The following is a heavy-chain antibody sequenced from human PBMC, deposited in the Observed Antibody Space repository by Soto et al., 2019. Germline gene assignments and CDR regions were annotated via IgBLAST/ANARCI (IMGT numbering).Heavy chain of an antibody. V-gene: IGHV3-33*01. D-gene: IGHD3-9*01. CDR3: ARDQRPYYDIPFDP. CDR1: GFTFSSYG. Sequence: PGGSLRLSCAASGFTFSSYGMHWVRQAPGKGLEWVAVIWYDGSNKYYADSVKGRFTISRDNSKNTLYLQMNSLRAEDTAVYYCARDQRPYYDIPFDPWGQGTLVTVSS. J-gene: IGHJ5*02. CDR2: IWYDGSNK.